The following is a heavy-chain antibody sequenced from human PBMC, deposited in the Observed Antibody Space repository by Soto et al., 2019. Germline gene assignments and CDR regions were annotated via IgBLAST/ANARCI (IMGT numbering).Heavy chain of an antibody. D-gene: IGHD6-19*01. CDR3: ARVVSGRNENYDY. Sequence: GGSLRLSCAASGFTFSSCAMGWVRQAPGKGLEWVSGISGNGGSTYYADSVKGRFTISRDTSKSTLYLQMDSLGAEDTAIYYCARVVSGRNENYDYWGQGTLVTVSS. V-gene: IGHV3-23*01. J-gene: IGHJ4*02. CDR2: ISGNGGST. CDR1: GFTFSSCA.